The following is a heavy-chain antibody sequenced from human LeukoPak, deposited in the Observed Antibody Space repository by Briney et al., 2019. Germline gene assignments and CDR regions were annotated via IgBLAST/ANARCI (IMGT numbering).Heavy chain of an antibody. V-gene: IGHV1-69*13. D-gene: IGHD3-22*01. CDR3: ARGRLYYDSSGYYSTLGY. CDR2: IIPIFGTA. J-gene: IGHJ4*02. Sequence: SVKVSCKASGGTFSSYAISWVRQAPGQGLVWMGGIIPIFGTANYAQKFQGRVTITADESTSTAYMELSSLRSEDTAVYYCARGRLYYDSSGYYSTLGYWGQGTLVTVSS. CDR1: GGTFSSYA.